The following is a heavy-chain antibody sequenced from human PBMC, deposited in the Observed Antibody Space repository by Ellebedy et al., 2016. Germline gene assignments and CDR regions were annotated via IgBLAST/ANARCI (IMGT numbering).Heavy chain of an antibody. D-gene: IGHD6-19*01. CDR2: IYYSGST. Sequence: SETLSLXXTVSGGSISSYYWSWIRQPPGKGLEWIGYIYYSGSTNYNPSLKSRVTISVDASKNQFSLKLSSVTAADTAVYYCARQGQWLVLDYWGQGTLVTVSS. V-gene: IGHV4-59*08. J-gene: IGHJ4*02. CDR3: ARQGQWLVLDY. CDR1: GGSISSYY.